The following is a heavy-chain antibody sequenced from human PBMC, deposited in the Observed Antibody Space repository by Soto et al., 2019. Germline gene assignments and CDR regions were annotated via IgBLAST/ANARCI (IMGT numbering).Heavy chain of an antibody. V-gene: IGHV3-7*01. CDR1: GFTSGRHW. CDR3: AIDTFGATGQFLDY. Sequence: RGPRRLSWAGSGFTSGRHWMTWVRQAPGKGLEWVANIKEDGSGIYCVDSVKGRFTISRDNAKNSVYLQTNSLSAEDRALYYCAIDTFGATGQFLDYRGPGLLVSVSS. CDR2: IKEDGSGI. J-gene: IGHJ4*02. D-gene: IGHD3-10*01.